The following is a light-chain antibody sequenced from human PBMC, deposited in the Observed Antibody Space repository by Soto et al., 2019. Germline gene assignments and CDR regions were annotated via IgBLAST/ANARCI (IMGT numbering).Light chain of an antibody. CDR3: QQYGSSAA. J-gene: IGKJ4*01. CDR2: GAS. V-gene: IGKV3-20*01. CDR1: QRVSSNY. Sequence: ILLTQSPDTLPWSPGERATLSCRATQRVSSNYLAWYQQKAGQAPRLLIYGASSRATGIPDRISGSGSGTDFTLTINRLEPEDSAVYYCQQYGSSAAFGGGTKVEI.